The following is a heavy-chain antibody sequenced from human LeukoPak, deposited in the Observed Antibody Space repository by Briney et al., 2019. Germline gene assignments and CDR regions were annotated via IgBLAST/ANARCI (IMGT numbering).Heavy chain of an antibody. V-gene: IGHV3-23*01. J-gene: IGHJ4*02. CDR3: AKDTYDSSGYYSD. Sequence: GSLRLSCAASGFTFSSYSMNWVRQAPGKGLEWVSAISGSGGSTYYADSVKGRFTISRDNSKNTPYLQMNSLRAEDTAVYYCAKDTYDSSGYYSDWGQGTLVTVSS. CDR2: ISGSGGST. CDR1: GFTFSSYS. D-gene: IGHD3-22*01.